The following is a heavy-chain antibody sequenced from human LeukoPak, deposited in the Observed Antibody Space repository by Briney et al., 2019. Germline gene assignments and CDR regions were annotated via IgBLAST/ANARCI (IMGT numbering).Heavy chain of an antibody. CDR2: ISGSGHDI. J-gene: IGHJ5*02. CDR3: ARVVVVVPAAMRGFDP. CDR1: GFTFSDSY. D-gene: IGHD2-2*01. Sequence: GGSLRLSCAASGFTFSDSYMTWVRQAPGKGVEWVAYISGSGHDINYSDSVKGRFTISRDNAKNSLYLRMSSLRPDVTAVYYCARVVVVVPAAMRGFDPWGQGTLVTVSS. V-gene: IGHV3-11*01.